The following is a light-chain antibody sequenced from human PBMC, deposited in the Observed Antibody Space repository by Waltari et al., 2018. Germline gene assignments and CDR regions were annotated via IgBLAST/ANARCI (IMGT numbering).Light chain of an antibody. J-gene: IGKJ1*01. V-gene: IGKV1-5*03. Sequence: RVTIAGRASQSISSGLAWYQQKPGKAPKLLIYKASSLESGVPSRFSGSGSGTEFTLTISSLQPDDFATYYCQQSGTFGQGTKVEIK. CDR3: QQSGT. CDR2: KAS. CDR1: QSISSG.